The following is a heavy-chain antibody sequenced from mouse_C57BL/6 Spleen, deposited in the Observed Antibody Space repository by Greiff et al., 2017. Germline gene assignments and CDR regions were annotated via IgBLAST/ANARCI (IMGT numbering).Heavy chain of an antibody. J-gene: IGHJ2*01. Sequence: QVQLQQPGAELVKPGASVKLSCKASGYTFTSYWMHWVKQRPGQGLEWIGMIHPNSGSTNYNEKFKSKATLTVDKSSSTAYMQLSSLTSEDSAVYYGARSGVTTDYYFDYWGQGTTLTVSS. CDR1: GYTFTSYW. CDR3: ARSGVTTDYYFDY. CDR2: IHPNSGST. V-gene: IGHV1-64*01. D-gene: IGHD2-2*01.